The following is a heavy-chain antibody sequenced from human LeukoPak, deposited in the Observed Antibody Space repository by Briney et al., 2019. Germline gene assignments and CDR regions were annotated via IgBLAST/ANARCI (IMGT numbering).Heavy chain of an antibody. Sequence: SETLSLTCAVYGGSFSGYYWSWIRQPPGKGLEWIGETNHSGSTNYNPSLKSRVTISVDTSKNQFSLKLSSVTAADTAVYYCARGGYYDLSSAFDIWGQGTMVTVSS. J-gene: IGHJ3*02. CDR1: GGSFSGYY. CDR3: ARGGYYDLSSAFDI. CDR2: TNHSGST. V-gene: IGHV4-34*01. D-gene: IGHD3-22*01.